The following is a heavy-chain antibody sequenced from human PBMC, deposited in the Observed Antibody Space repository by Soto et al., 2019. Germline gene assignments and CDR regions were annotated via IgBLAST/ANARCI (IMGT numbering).Heavy chain of an antibody. Sequence: QVPLVQSGAEVKKPGSSVKVSCKASGGTFSSYAISWVRQAPGQGLEWMGGIIPIFGTANYAQKFQGRVTITADESTSTAYMELSSLRSEDTAVYYCAREGNREYCSSTSCFPYYYYYYGMDVWGQGTTVTVSS. CDR2: IIPIFGTA. CDR3: AREGNREYCSSTSCFPYYYYYYGMDV. V-gene: IGHV1-69*01. J-gene: IGHJ6*02. D-gene: IGHD2-2*01. CDR1: GGTFSSYA.